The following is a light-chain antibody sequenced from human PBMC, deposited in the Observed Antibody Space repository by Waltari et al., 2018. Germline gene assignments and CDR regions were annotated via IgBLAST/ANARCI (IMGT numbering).Light chain of an antibody. V-gene: IGKV3-20*01. Sequence: DIVLTQSPGTLSLSPGARATRSCRASQSVGRSLAWYHQKPGQAPRLLIYGASIRATGIPDRFSGGGSGTDFSLTISRLEPEDFAAYHCQHYVRLPVTFGQGTKVEIK. CDR2: GAS. J-gene: IGKJ1*01. CDR1: QSVGRS. CDR3: QHYVRLPVT.